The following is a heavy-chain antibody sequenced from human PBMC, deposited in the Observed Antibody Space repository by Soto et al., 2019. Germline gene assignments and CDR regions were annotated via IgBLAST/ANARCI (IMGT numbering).Heavy chain of an antibody. Sequence: SETLSLTCTVSGGSISSSSYYWGWIRQPPGKGLEWIGSIYYSGSTYYNPSLKSRVTISVDTSKNQFSLKLSSVTAADTAVYYCARGSPAAAGAFDIWGQGTMVTVSS. D-gene: IGHD6-13*01. V-gene: IGHV4-39*01. J-gene: IGHJ3*02. CDR1: GGSISSSSYY. CDR2: IYYSGST. CDR3: ARGSPAAAGAFDI.